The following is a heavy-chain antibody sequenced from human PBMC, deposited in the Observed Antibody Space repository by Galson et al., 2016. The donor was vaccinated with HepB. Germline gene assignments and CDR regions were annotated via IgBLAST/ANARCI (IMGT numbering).Heavy chain of an antibody. V-gene: IGHV1-2*06. CDR1: GYTFTGYY. J-gene: IGHJ4*02. CDR2: INPSSGVT. CDR3: ARGGPSYCSIDNCFSFFDY. D-gene: IGHD2-15*01. Sequence: SVKVSCKASGYTFTGYYMHWVRQAPGQGLEWMGRINPSSGVTTYAQRFQGRVTLTRDTSISTAYMELNSLHSDDTAVYYCARGGPSYCSIDNCFSFFDYWGQGTLVTVSS.